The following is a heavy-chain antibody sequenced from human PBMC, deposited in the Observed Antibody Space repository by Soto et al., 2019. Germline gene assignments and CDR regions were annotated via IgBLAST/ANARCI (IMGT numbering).Heavy chain of an antibody. CDR3: AKAFGDWYPFEK. CDR1: GFTFGSYA. CDR2: INDSGDLR. V-gene: IGHV3-23*01. D-gene: IGHD6-19*01. Sequence: HPGGSLRLSCVASGFTFGSYARSWVRRAPGKGLEWVSTINDSGDLRYYAESVRGRFTISRDNSKNTLYLQVNDLRAEDTARYHCAKAFGDWYPFEKWGLGALVTVSS. J-gene: IGHJ4*02.